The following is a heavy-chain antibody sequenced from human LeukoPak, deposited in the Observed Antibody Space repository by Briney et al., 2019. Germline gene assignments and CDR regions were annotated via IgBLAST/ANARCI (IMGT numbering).Heavy chain of an antibody. V-gene: IGHV3-21*01. CDR1: GFIFSSYS. D-gene: IGHD6-13*01. Sequence: PGGSLRLSCAASGFIFSSYSMNWVRQAPGKGLEWVSSISSSSSYIYYADSVKGRFTISRDNAKNSLYLQMNSLRAEDTAVYYCARSIAAPGVYYFDYWGQGTLVTVSS. J-gene: IGHJ4*02. CDR3: ARSIAAPGVYYFDY. CDR2: ISSSSSYI.